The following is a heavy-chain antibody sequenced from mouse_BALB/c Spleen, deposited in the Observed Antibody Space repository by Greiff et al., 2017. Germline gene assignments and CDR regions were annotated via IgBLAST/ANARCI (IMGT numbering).Heavy chain of an antibody. D-gene: IGHD2-4*01. CDR3: ARYDYDGRGIDY. Sequence: EVKLVESGPSLVKPSQTLSLTCSVTGDSITSGYWNWIRKFPGNKLEYMGYISYSGSTYYNPSLKSRISITRDTSKNQYYLQLNSVTTEDTATYYCARYDYDGRGIDYWGQGTTRTVSA. J-gene: IGHJ2*01. CDR1: GDSITSGY. V-gene: IGHV3-8*02. CDR2: ISYSGST.